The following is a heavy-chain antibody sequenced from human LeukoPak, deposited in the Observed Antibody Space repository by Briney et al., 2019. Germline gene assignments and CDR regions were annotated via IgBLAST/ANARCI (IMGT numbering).Heavy chain of an antibody. CDR1: EFTFSNYW. CDR2: TNSDGSIT. CDR3: ARVLLGGSGSYLDAFDI. J-gene: IGHJ3*02. V-gene: IGHV3-74*01. Sequence: QTGGSLRLSCAASEFTFSNYWMHWVRQAPGKGLVWVSRTNSDGSITSYADSVKGRFTISRDNAKNTLYLQMNSLRAEDTAVYYCARVLLGGSGSYLDAFDIWGQGTMVTVSS. D-gene: IGHD3-10*01.